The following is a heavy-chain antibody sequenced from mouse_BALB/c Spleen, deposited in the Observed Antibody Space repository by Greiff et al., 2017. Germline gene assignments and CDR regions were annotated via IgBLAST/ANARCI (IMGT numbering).Heavy chain of an antibody. CDR1: GFTFSSYA. Sequence: EVQVVESGGGLVKPGGSLKLSCAASGFTFSSYAMSWVRQTPEKRLEWVATISSGGSYTYYPDSVKGRFTISRDNAKNTLYLQMSSLRSEDTAMYYCARGDSSGYRFAYWGQGTLVTVSA. CDR3: ARGDSSGYRFAY. D-gene: IGHD3-2*01. J-gene: IGHJ3*01. V-gene: IGHV5-9-3*01. CDR2: ISSGGSYT.